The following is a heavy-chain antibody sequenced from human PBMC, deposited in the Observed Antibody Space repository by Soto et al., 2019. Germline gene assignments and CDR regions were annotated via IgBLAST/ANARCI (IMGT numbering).Heavy chain of an antibody. CDR3: ASLGGGNYSGSGSYYNRLSD. Sequence: QVQLVQSGAEVKKPGSSVKVSCKASGGTFSSYAISWVRQAPGQGLEWMGGIIPIFGTANYAQKFQGRVTITANDSTSTASMELSGRSSGDMAVYYCASLGGGNYSGSGSYYNRLSDGGQGILVTVSS. V-gene: IGHV1-69*01. D-gene: IGHD3-10*01. J-gene: IGHJ4*02. CDR2: IIPIFGTA. CDR1: GGTFSSYA.